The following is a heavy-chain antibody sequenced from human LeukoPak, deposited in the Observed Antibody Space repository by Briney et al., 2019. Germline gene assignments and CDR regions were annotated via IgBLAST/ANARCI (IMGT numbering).Heavy chain of an antibody. CDR2: IWYDGSNK. CDR1: GFTFSSYG. CDR3: ARRIYGGYEFTIDY. D-gene: IGHD5-12*01. Sequence: GGSLRLPCAASGFTFSSYGMHWVRQAPGKGLEWVAVIWYDGSNKYYADSVEGRFTISRDNSKNTLYLQMNSLRAEDTAVYYCARRIYGGYEFTIDYWGQGTLVTVSS. J-gene: IGHJ4*02. V-gene: IGHV3-33*01.